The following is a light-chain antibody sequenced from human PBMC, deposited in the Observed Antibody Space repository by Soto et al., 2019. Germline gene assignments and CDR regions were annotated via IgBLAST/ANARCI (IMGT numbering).Light chain of an antibody. Sequence: QSVLTQPPSASGSRGQSVTISCTGTSNDVGGFKYVSWYQQHPGKAPKLIIYEVSKRPSGVPDRFSGSKSGNTASLTVSGLQAEDEVDYYCTSYAGSNTLVFGGGTKVTVL. J-gene: IGLJ3*02. CDR2: EVS. CDR1: SNDVGGFKY. V-gene: IGLV2-8*01. CDR3: TSYAGSNTLV.